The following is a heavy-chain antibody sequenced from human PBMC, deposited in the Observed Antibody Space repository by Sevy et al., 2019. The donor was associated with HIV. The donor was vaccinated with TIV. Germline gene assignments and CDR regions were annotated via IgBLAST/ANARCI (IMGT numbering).Heavy chain of an antibody. CDR1: GFTFNSYW. Sequence: GGSLRLSCAASGFTFNSYWMSWVRQAPGKGLEWVANIKQDGSEKYYVDSVKGRFTISRDNSQNSLFLQMNTLRAEDTAVYYCAREGSPYDTYYYYYGMDVWGQGTMVTVSS. J-gene: IGHJ6*02. CDR2: IKQDGSEK. CDR3: AREGSPYDTYYYYYGMDV. D-gene: IGHD5-12*01. V-gene: IGHV3-7*01.